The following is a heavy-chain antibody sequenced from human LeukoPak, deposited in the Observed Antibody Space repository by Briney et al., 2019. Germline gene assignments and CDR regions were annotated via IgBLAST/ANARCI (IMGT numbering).Heavy chain of an antibody. CDR1: GFTFSSYA. CDR3: AKSPSGYMVRGVHVDY. D-gene: IGHD3-10*01. Sequence: GGSLRLSCAASGFTFSSYAMSWVRQAPGKGLEWVSAISGSGGSTYYADSVKGRFTISRDNSKNTLYLQMNGLRAEDTAVYYCAKSPSGYMVRGVHVDYWGQGTLVTVSS. CDR2: ISGSGGST. J-gene: IGHJ4*02. V-gene: IGHV3-23*01.